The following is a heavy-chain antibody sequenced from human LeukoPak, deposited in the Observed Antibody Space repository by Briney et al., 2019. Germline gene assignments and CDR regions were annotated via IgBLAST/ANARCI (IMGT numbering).Heavy chain of an antibody. Sequence: GGSLRLSCGASGFTFCNYAMSWVRQAPGKGLEWVSTSSGNGGSTYYGDSVKGRFTISRDNVKNTLHLQMSSLRAEDTAIYYCARDSNWNNGGFDYWGQGTLVTVSA. CDR1: GFTFCNYA. J-gene: IGHJ4*02. D-gene: IGHD1/OR15-1a*01. CDR2: SSGNGGST. CDR3: ARDSNWNNGGFDY. V-gene: IGHV3-23*01.